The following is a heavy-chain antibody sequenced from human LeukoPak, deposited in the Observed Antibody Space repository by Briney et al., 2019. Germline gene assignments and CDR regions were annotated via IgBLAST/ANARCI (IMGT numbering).Heavy chain of an antibody. CDR3: ATEDRFYGMDV. CDR2: IYYTGST. CDR1: GGSISRRY. Sequence: SETLSLTCTVSGGSISRRYWTWIRQPPGKGLEWIGYIYYTGSTNYNPSLKSRVTISEAASKNQFSLKLSSVTAADTAVYYCATEDRFYGMDVWGQGTTVTVCS. V-gene: IGHV4-59*11. J-gene: IGHJ6*02. D-gene: IGHD1-14*01.